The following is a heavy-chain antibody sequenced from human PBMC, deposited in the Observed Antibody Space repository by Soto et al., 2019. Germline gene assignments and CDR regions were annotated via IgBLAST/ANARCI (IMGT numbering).Heavy chain of an antibody. V-gene: IGHV4-39*01. Sequence: YYMTWMRQTPEKGLEWIGSIYYSGSTYYNPSLKSRVTISVDTSKNQFSLKLSSVTAADTAVYYCARQSVVVITTGPNWFDPWGQGTLVTVSS. CDR1: YY. D-gene: IGHD3-22*01. J-gene: IGHJ5*02. CDR2: IYYSGST. CDR3: ARQSVVVITTGPNWFDP.